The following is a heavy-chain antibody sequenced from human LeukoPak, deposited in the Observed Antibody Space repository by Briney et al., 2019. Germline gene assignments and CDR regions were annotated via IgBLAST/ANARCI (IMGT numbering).Heavy chain of an antibody. Sequence: ASVKVSCKASGYTFTSYAISWVRQAPGQGLEWVGWISAYNGNTNYAQKLQGRVTMTTDTSTSTAYMALRSLRSDDTAVYYCARDPAISGSPLGYFDYWGQGTLVTVSS. CDR1: GYTFTSYA. D-gene: IGHD3-10*01. J-gene: IGHJ4*02. V-gene: IGHV1-18*01. CDR3: ARDPAISGSPLGYFDY. CDR2: ISAYNGNT.